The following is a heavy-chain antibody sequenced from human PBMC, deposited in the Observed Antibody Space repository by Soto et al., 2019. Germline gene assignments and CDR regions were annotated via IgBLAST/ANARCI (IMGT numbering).Heavy chain of an antibody. V-gene: IGHV1-2*02. CDR3: ARLVVPAAITIARDYFFDY. D-gene: IGHD2-2*01. CDR2: INPNSGVT. CDR1: RYTFTVYY. J-gene: IGHJ4*02. Sequence: ASVKVSCTASRYTFTVYYMHWVRQAPGQGLEWMGWINPNSGVTNYAQKSQAQGTMTRDTSISTAYMELSRLRSDDTAVYYCARLVVPAAITIARDYFFDYWGQGTLVTVSS.